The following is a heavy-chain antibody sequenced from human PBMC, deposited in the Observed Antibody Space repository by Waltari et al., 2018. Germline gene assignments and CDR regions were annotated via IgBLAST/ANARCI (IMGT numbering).Heavy chain of an antibody. J-gene: IGHJ4*02. Sequence: QVQLQESGPGLVKPSETLSLTCTVSGGSISSYYWSWIRQPAGKGLEWIGRIYTSGSTNYNPSLKSRVTMSVDTSKNQFSLKLSSVTAADTAVYYCAKVATPDPRGQYDSPDYWGQGTLVTVSS. CDR3: AKVATPDPRGQYDSPDY. CDR1: GGSISSYY. CDR2: IYTSGST. D-gene: IGHD2-2*02. V-gene: IGHV4-4*07.